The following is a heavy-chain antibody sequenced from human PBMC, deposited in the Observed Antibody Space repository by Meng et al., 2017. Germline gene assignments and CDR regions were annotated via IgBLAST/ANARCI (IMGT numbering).Heavy chain of an antibody. Sequence: LLQRACPGLVTPPPTLSLICATSGDSVSSNSAAWNWIRQSPARGLEWLGRAYYRSKWYHDYAESVKSRISIDPDTSKNQFSLQLRSVTPEDSAVYYCARGSYSFDSWGQRTLVTVSS. D-gene: IGHD1-26*01. CDR3: ARGSYSFDS. V-gene: IGHV6-1*01. CDR1: GDSVSSNSAA. J-gene: IGHJ4*02. CDR2: AYYRSKWYH.